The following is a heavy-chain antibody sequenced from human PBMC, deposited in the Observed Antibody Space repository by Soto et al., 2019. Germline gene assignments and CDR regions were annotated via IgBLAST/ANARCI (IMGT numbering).Heavy chain of an antibody. CDR2: IYHSGST. CDR1: GYSISRGYY. Sequence: KPSETLSLTCAVSGYSISRGYYWGWIRQPPGKGLEWIGSIYHSGSTYYHPSLKSRVTISVDTSKNQCSLKLSSVTAADTAVSYCAGAPHTWIQLWGFDYWGQGTLVTVSS. D-gene: IGHD5-18*01. CDR3: AGAPHTWIQLWGFDY. V-gene: IGHV4-38-2*01. J-gene: IGHJ4*02.